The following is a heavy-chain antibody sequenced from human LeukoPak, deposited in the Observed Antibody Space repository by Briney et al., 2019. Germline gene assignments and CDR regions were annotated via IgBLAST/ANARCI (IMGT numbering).Heavy chain of an antibody. Sequence: PGGSLRLSCAASGFTFTNAWMNWVRQAPGKGLECVANIKPDGSERYYVDSLKGRFIISRDNAKNSLHLQMTGLRVEDTAMYYCVSGGSFDYWGQGTLVTVSS. CDR3: VSGGSFDY. CDR2: IKPDGSER. D-gene: IGHD3-16*01. V-gene: IGHV3-7*03. J-gene: IGHJ4*02. CDR1: GFTFTNAW.